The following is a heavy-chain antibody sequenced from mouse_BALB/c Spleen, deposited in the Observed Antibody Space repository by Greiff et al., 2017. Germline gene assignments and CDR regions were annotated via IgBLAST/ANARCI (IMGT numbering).Heavy chain of an antibody. J-gene: IGHJ4*01. CDR3: TRDGGTMDYAMDY. Sequence: EVMLVESGGGLVQPGGSLKLSCAASGFTFSSYGMSWVRQTPDKRLELVATINSNGGSTYYPDSVKGRFTISRDNAKNTLYLQMSSLKSEDTAMYYCTRDGGTMDYAMDYWGQGTSVTVSS. D-gene: IGHD1-1*02. V-gene: IGHV5-6-3*01. CDR1: GFTFSSYG. CDR2: INSNGGST.